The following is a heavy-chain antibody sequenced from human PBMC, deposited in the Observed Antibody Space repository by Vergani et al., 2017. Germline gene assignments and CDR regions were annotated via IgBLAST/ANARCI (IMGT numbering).Heavy chain of an antibody. CDR2: ISAYNGNT. D-gene: IGHD2-2*01. CDR3: ASDRRKYCSSTSCPASDC. Sequence: QVQLVQSGAEVKKPGASVKVSCKASGYTFTSYGISWVRQAPGQGLEWMGWISAYNGNTNYAQKLQGRVTMTTDTSTSTAYMELRSLRSDDTAVYYCASDRRKYCSSTSCPASDCWGQGTLITVSA. J-gene: IGHJ4*02. V-gene: IGHV1-18*01. CDR1: GYTFTSYG.